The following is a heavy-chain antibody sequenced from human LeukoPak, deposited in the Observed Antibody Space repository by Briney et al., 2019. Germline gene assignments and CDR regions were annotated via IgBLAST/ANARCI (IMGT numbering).Heavy chain of an antibody. Sequence: GGSLRLSCAASGFTFSSYAMSWVRQAPGKGLEWVSAISGSGGGTYYADSVKGRFTISRDNFKNTLYLQMNSLRAEDTAVYYCAKGGVGGGYDHPFDYWGQGTLVTVSS. CDR2: ISGSGGGT. D-gene: IGHD5-12*01. CDR3: AKGGVGGGYDHPFDY. CDR1: GFTFSSYA. V-gene: IGHV3-23*01. J-gene: IGHJ4*02.